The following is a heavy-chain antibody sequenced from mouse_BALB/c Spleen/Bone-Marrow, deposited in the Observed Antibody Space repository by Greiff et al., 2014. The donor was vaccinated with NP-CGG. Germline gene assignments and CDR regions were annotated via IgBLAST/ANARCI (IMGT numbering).Heavy chain of an antibody. V-gene: IGHV1-9*01. CDR1: GYTFSSYW. Sequence: QVQLQQSGAELMKPGASVKISCKATGYTFSSYWKEWVKQRPGHGLEWIGEILPGSGSTNYNEKFKGKATFTADTSSNTAYMQLSSLTSEDSAVYYCARRGYDGAYWGQGTLVTVSA. D-gene: IGHD2-14*01. CDR2: ILPGSGST. J-gene: IGHJ3*01. CDR3: ARRGYDGAY.